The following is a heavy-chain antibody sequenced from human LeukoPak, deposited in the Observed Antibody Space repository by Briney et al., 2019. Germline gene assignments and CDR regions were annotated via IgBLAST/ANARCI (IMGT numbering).Heavy chain of an antibody. CDR1: GFSFSTYA. J-gene: IGHJ3*02. V-gene: IGHV3-30-3*02. D-gene: IGHD5-12*01. Sequence: GGSLRLSCAASGFSFSTYALHWIRQAPGKGLEWVAAITSDGSKKYYADSVKGRFTISRDNSKNTLYLQMSSLRAEDTAVYYCVKMPKSGAFDIWGQGTMVIVFS. CDR2: ITSDGSKK. CDR3: VKMPKSGAFDI.